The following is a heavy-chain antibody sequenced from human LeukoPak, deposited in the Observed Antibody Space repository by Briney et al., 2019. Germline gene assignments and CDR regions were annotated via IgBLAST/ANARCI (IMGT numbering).Heavy chain of an antibody. J-gene: IGHJ3*01. CDR1: GISVSNDY. CDR2: IYADGYT. CDR3: ARDRRGEKDFDV. Sequence: RAGGSLRLSCAASGISVSNDYMSWVRQAPGKGLEWVSAIYADGYTRDAASVKGRFSISSHNSKNTVYLQMDNLRPEDTAVYYCARDRRGEKDFDVWGPGTMVTVSS. V-gene: IGHV3-53*04.